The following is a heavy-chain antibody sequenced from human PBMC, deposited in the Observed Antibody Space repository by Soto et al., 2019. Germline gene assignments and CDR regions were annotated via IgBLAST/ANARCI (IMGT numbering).Heavy chain of an antibody. Sequence: QVQLVQSGAEVKKPGASVKVSCKASGYTFTSYGISWVRQAPGQGLEWMEWINAYNGNTNYAQKLQGRVTMTTDASTSTAYMELRSLRSDDTAVYYCVQPNYGFHPSDALDIWGQGTMVTVSS. CDR1: GYTFTSYG. CDR3: VQPNYGFHPSDALDI. CDR2: INAYNGNT. V-gene: IGHV1-18*01. D-gene: IGHD3-3*01. J-gene: IGHJ3*02.